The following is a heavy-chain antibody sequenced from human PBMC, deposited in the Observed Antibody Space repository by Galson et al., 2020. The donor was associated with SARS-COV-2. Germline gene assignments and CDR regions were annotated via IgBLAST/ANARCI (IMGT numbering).Heavy chain of an antibody. V-gene: IGHV3-21*01. Sequence: ESLKISCAASGFTFSSYSMSWVRQAPGKGLEWVSTINSRSNYIYYADSLKGRFTVSRDNAKNSLYLQMNSLRAEDTAIYYCARRSLGYGSGTTSDYWGQGTLVTVSS. D-gene: IGHD3-10*01. CDR1: GFTFSSYS. CDR3: ARRSLGYGSGTTSDY. CDR2: INSRSNYI. J-gene: IGHJ4*02.